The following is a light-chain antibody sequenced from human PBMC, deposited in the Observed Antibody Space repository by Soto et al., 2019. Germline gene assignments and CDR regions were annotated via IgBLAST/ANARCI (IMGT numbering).Light chain of an antibody. CDR2: GAS. Sequence: EILMTPSPATLSVSPGEGLTLSCRASQSISRTLAWYQQRPGQAPRLLIYGASSRATGVPARFSGSGSGTEFTLTISSLQSEDFAVYYCQQYNDWPLTFGGGTKVDIK. J-gene: IGKJ4*01. V-gene: IGKV3-15*01. CDR3: QQYNDWPLT. CDR1: QSISRT.